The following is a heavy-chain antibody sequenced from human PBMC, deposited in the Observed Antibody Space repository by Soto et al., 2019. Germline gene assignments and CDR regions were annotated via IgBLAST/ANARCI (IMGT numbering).Heavy chain of an antibody. J-gene: IGHJ6*02. CDR2: IWYDGSNK. CDR1: GFTFSSYG. CDR3: ARVGPVDTAMVIMVPPSYGMDV. V-gene: IGHV3-33*01. D-gene: IGHD5-18*01. Sequence: GGSLRLSCAASGFTFSSYGMHWVRQAPGKGLEWVAVIWYDGSNKYYADSVKGRFTISRDNSKNTLYLQMNSLRAEDTAVYYCARVGPVDTAMVIMVPPSYGMDVWGQGTTVTVSS.